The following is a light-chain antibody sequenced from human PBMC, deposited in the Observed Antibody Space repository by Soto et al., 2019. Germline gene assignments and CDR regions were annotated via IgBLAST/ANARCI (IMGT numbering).Light chain of an antibody. CDR1: QSVSSNF. V-gene: IGKV3-20*01. J-gene: IGKJ1*01. CDR2: GAS. Sequence: EIVLTQSPGTLSLSPGEGATLSCRASQSVSSNFVAWYQEKPGQAPRLLIYGASSRATGIPDRFSGSGSGTDFTLTISRLEPEDFAVYYCQQYGSSGTFGQGTKVDIK. CDR3: QQYGSSGT.